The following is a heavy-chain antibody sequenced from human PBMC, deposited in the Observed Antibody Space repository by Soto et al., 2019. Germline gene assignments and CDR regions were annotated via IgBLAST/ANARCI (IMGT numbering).Heavy chain of an antibody. Sequence: EVQLVESGGGLVQPGGSLRLSCAASGFTFSSYWMSWVRQAPGKGLEWVANIKQDGSEKYYVDSVKGRFTISRDNAKNSLYLQMNSLRAGDTAVYYCARVDYVWYFDLWGRGTLVTVSS. CDR1: GFTFSSYW. CDR2: IKQDGSEK. D-gene: IGHD4-17*01. V-gene: IGHV3-7*01. CDR3: ARVDYVWYFDL. J-gene: IGHJ2*01.